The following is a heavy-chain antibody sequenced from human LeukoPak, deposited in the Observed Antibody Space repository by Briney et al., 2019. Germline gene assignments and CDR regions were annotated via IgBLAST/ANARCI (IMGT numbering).Heavy chain of an antibody. V-gene: IGHV3-21*01. CDR3: AREGDYSSFDY. J-gene: IGHJ4*02. Sequence: PGGSLRLSGAASGFTFSSYSMHWVRQAPGKGLEWVSSICSSSTYIYHADSVKGRFTISRDNARNSLYLQMNSLRVEDTAVYYCAREGDYSSFDYWGQGTLVTVSS. D-gene: IGHD4-17*01. CDR1: GFTFSSYS. CDR2: ICSSSTYI.